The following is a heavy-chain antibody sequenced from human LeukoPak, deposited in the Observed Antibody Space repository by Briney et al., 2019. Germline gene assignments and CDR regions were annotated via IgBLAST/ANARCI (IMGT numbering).Heavy chain of an antibody. Sequence: SETLSLTCAVYGGSFSGYYWNWIRQPPGKGLEWIGCIYYSGRTSFNGSLKTRITMSVDTSKNQFSLKLTSVTTADTAVYFCARDSAGDYWLDPWGQGTPVTVSS. V-gene: IGHV4-59*01. J-gene: IGHJ5*02. CDR2: IYYSGRT. CDR1: GGSFSGYY. CDR3: ARDSAGDYWLDP. D-gene: IGHD7-27*01.